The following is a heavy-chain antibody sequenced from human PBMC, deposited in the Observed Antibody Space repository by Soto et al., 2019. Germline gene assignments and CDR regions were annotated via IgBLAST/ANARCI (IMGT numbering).Heavy chain of an antibody. CDR2: ISAYNGNT. J-gene: IGHJ4*02. CDR3: ARLIFLGEQLLDY. D-gene: IGHD3-16*01. CDR1: GYTFTSYG. Sequence: ASVKVSCKASGYTFTSYGISWVRQAPGQGLEWMGWISAYNGNTNYAQKLQGRVTMTTDTSTSTACMELRSLRSDDTAVYYCARLIFLGEQLLDYWGQGXLVTVSS. V-gene: IGHV1-18*01.